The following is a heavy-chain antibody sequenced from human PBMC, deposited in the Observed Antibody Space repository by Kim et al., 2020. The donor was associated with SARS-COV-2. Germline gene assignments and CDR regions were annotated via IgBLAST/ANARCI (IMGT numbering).Heavy chain of an antibody. J-gene: IGHJ6*01. Sequence: GGSLRLSCAASGFTFSNYSMNWVRQAPGKGLEWVSSISGSSSYIHYVDSVKGRFTISRGNARNSLYLQMNSLRAEDTAVYYCARALKEDYYDSSGGLYY. CDR2: ISGSSSYI. CDR1: GFTFSNYS. CDR3: ARALKEDYYDSSGGLYY. V-gene: IGHV3-21*01. D-gene: IGHD3-22*01.